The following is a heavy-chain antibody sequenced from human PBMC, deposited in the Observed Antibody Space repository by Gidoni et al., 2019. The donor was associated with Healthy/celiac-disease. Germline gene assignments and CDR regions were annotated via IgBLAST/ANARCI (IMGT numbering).Heavy chain of an antibody. CDR2: IIPIFGTA. D-gene: IGHD3-22*01. V-gene: IGHV1-69*06. Sequence: QVQLVQSGAEVKKPGSSVKVSCKASGGTFSSYAISWVRQAPGQGLAWMGGIIPIFGTANSAQKFQGRVTITADKSTSTAYMELSSLRSEETAVYYCARGAGYYYDSSGYYYVWGQGTLVTVSS. J-gene: IGHJ4*02. CDR1: GGTFSSYA. CDR3: ARGAGYYYDSSGYYYV.